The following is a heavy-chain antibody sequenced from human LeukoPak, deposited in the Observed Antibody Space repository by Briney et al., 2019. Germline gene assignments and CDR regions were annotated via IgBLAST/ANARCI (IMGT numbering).Heavy chain of an antibody. J-gene: IGHJ4*02. Sequence: HPGGSLRLSCVASGFSFNNYWMSWVRQAPGKGLEWVANIKEDGSEKYYVDSVKGRFTISRDNAKNSLYLQMDSLRGEDTAVYYCARVGQRVYVTPVDYWGQGTLVTVSS. CDR2: IKEDGSEK. V-gene: IGHV3-7*01. D-gene: IGHD2-8*01. CDR3: ARVGQRVYVTPVDY. CDR1: GFSFNNYW.